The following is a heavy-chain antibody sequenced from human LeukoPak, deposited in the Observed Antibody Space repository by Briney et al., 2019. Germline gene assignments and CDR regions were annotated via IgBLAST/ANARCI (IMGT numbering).Heavy chain of an antibody. Sequence: SETLSLTCTVSGGSISSRSYYWGWIRQPPGKGLEWIGSIHYSGSTYYNPSLKSRLTISVDTSKNQFSLKLSSVTAADTAVYYCARVYSNVRRYYYYMDVWGKGTTVTVSS. CDR2: IHYSGST. CDR1: GGSISSRSYY. D-gene: IGHD4-11*01. CDR3: ARVYSNVRRYYYYMDV. J-gene: IGHJ6*03. V-gene: IGHV4-39*01.